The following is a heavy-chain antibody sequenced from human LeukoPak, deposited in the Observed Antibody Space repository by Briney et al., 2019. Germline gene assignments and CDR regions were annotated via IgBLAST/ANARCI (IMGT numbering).Heavy chain of an antibody. V-gene: IGHV3-66*01. J-gene: IGHJ4*02. D-gene: IGHD2/OR15-2a*01. CDR1: GFSVSSTY. CDR3: ARESNYDY. Sequence: GGSLRLSCAVPGFSVSSTYMSWVRQAPGKGLEWVSVIYSGGSTYYAESVKGRFTISRDNSKNTLYLQMNSLRAEDTAVYYCARESNYDYWGQGTLVTVSS. CDR2: IYSGGST.